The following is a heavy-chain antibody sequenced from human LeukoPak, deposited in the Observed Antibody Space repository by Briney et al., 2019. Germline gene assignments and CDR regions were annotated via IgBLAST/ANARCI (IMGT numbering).Heavy chain of an antibody. Sequence: ASVKVSCKASGYTFTSYGISWVRQAPGQGLEWMGWISANNGDTDYPPKLQDRVTMTTDTYTSTAYMELRSLRSDDTAMYYCARESHETMEDYWGQGTLVTVSS. D-gene: IGHD1-1*01. V-gene: IGHV1-18*01. CDR1: GYTFTSYG. CDR3: ARESHETMEDY. CDR2: ISANNGDT. J-gene: IGHJ4*02.